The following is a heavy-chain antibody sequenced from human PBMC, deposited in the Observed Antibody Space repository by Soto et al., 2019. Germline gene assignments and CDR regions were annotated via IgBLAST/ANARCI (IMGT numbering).Heavy chain of an antibody. J-gene: IGHJ4*02. V-gene: IGHV1-8*01. D-gene: IGHD3-10*01. CDR2: MNPHSGET. CDR3: ARGSPGPVDH. CDR1: GYSFTSLH. Sequence: QVQLVQSGAEVRRPGASVKVSCKASGYSFTSLHVNWVRQATGQGLEWIGWMNPHSGETGYAQRVQGRVTRTRYISLSTAYMELRSLTSHDTAVYFCARGSPGPVDHWGQGTLVTVSS.